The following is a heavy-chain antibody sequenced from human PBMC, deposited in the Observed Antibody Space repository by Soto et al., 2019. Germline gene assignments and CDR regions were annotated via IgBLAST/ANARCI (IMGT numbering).Heavy chain of an antibody. Sequence: GGSLRLSCAVSGFTVSAKWMSWVRQAPGKGLEWLANINEDGSKKFYVDSVKGRFTISKDNAKNSLSLQLGSLRADEPAVYYCARQMHLGSGWGDIDIWGRGTMVTVSS. CDR1: GFTVSAKW. CDR2: INEDGSKK. J-gene: IGHJ4*02. CDR3: ARQMHLGSGWGDIDI. D-gene: IGHD6-19*01. V-gene: IGHV3-7*03.